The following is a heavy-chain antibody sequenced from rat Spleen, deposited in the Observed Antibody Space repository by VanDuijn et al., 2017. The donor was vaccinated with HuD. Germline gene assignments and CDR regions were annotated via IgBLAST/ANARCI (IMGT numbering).Heavy chain of an antibody. CDR1: GYSITSNY. V-gene: IGHV3-1*01. J-gene: IGHJ3*01. CDR3: TRGLSMYSTAYYYDLLAH. Sequence: EVQLQESGPGLVKPSQSLSLTCSVTGYSITSNYWGWIRKFPGNKMEWMGYIDYSGRTSYNPSLKSLISITRDTSKNQFFLQLNSVTTEETATYYCTRGLSMYSTAYYYDLLAHCGQVTLVTVS. CDR2: IDYSGRT. D-gene: IGHD1-6*01.